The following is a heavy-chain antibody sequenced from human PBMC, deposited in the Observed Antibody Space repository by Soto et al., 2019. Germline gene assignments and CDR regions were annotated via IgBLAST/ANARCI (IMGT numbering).Heavy chain of an antibody. V-gene: IGHV4-31*03. CDR1: GGSISSGGYY. CDR2: IYYSGST. Sequence: QVQLQESGPGLVKPSQTLSLTCTVSGGSISSGGYYWSWIRQHPGKGLEWIGYIYYSGSTYYNPSLKSRVTLSVDTSKNQLSLKLSSVTAADTAVYYCAGLVATTTTVDYWGQGTLVTVSS. D-gene: IGHD5-12*01. J-gene: IGHJ4*02. CDR3: AGLVATTTTVDY.